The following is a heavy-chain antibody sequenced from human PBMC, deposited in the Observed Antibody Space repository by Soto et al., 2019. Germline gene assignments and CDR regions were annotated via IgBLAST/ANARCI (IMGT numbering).Heavy chain of an antibody. CDR1: GGSINSYY. V-gene: IGHV4-59*12. Sequence: SETLSLTCTVSGGSINSYYWSWIRQPPGKGLEWIGYIYYSGSTNYNPSLQSRVTISVDTSKNQFSLKLRSVTAADTAVYYCARGARNILTGYYPYYFDYWGQGTLVTVSS. CDR2: IYYSGST. J-gene: IGHJ4*02. D-gene: IGHD3-9*01. CDR3: ARGARNILTGYYPYYFDY.